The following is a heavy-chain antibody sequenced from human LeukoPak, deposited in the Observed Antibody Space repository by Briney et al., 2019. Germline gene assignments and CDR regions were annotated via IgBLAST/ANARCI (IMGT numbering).Heavy chain of an antibody. CDR2: IYYSGST. J-gene: IGHJ4*02. CDR3: ARVSGVGALDY. CDR1: GGSISSSSYY. V-gene: IGHV4-39*01. D-gene: IGHD1-26*01. Sequence: PSETLSLTCTVSGGSISSSSYYWGWIRQPPGKGLEWIGSIYYSGSTYYNPSLKSRVTISVDTSRNQFSLKLSSVTAADTAVYYCARVSGVGALDYCGQGTLVTVSS.